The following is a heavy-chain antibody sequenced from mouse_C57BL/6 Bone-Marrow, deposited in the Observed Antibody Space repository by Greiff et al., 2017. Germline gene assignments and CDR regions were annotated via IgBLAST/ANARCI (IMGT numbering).Heavy chain of an antibody. Sequence: VKLQQPGAELVKPGASVKLSCKASGYTFTSYWMQWVKQRPGQGLEWIGEIDPSDSSTNYNQKFKGKATLTVDTSSSTAYMQLSSLTSEDSAVYYCARVIYYGNLYYAMDYWGQGTSVTVSS. V-gene: IGHV1-50*01. CDR2: IDPSDSST. J-gene: IGHJ4*01. D-gene: IGHD2-1*01. CDR3: ARVIYYGNLYYAMDY. CDR1: GYTFTSYW.